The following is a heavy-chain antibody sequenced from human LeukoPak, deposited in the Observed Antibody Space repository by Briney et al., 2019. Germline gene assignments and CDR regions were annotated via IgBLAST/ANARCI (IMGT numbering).Heavy chain of an antibody. D-gene: IGHD4-23*01. CDR1: GFTFSSYA. J-gene: IGHJ2*01. CDR2: ISHSGST. Sequence: PGGSLRLSCAASGFTFSSYAMSWVRQFPGKGLEWIGEISHSGSTNYSPPLKSRVAISVDTSKKQFSLKLSSVTAADTAVYYCARAWGPTTVLTRGHWYFDLWGRGTLVTVSS. CDR3: ARAWGPTTVLTRGHWYFDL. V-gene: IGHV4-34*01.